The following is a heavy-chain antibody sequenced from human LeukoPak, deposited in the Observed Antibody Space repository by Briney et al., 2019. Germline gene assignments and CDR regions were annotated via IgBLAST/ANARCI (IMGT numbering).Heavy chain of an antibody. V-gene: IGHV4-4*07. CDR3: AGDSGTTGEVKFDP. J-gene: IGHJ5*02. CDR1: GGSLSSYY. Sequence: SETLSLTCTVSGGSLSSYYWSWIRQPAAKGLDWIGRIYTSGSTDYNPSLKSRVTMSVDTSKNQFSLKLSSVTAADTAVYYCAGDSGTTGEVKFDPWGQGTLVTVSS. CDR2: IYTSGST. D-gene: IGHD3-10*01.